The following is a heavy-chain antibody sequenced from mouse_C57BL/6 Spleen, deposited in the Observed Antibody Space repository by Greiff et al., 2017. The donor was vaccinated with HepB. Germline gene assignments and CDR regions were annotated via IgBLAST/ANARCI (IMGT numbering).Heavy chain of an antibody. CDR3: ARLGYGSSSDY. J-gene: IGHJ2*01. Sequence: EVQLVESGGGLVKPGGSLKLSCAASGFTFSSYTMSWVRQTPEKRLEWVATISGGGGNTYYPDSVKGRFTISRDNAKNTLYLQMSSLRSEDTALYYCARLGYGSSSDYWGQGTTLTVSS. CDR1: GFTFSSYT. D-gene: IGHD1-1*01. V-gene: IGHV5-9*01. CDR2: ISGGGGNT.